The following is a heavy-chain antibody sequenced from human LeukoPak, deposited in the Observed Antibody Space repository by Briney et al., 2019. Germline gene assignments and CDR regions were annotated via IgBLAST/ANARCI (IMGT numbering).Heavy chain of an antibody. Sequence: SGGSLRLSCAASGFSFSDAWMSWVRQIPGKGLEWVGRIESKTDGGTTDDAAPGKGRFTISRDDSTNTLYLQMNSLKSEDTAVYYCTTYGSGRKFDYWGQGILVTVSS. J-gene: IGHJ4*02. CDR2: IESKTDGGTT. D-gene: IGHD3-10*01. V-gene: IGHV3-15*04. CDR3: TTYGSGRKFDY. CDR1: GFSFSDAW.